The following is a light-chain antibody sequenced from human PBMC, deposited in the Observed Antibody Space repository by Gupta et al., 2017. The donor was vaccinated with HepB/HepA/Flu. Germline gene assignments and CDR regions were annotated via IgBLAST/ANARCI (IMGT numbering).Light chain of an antibody. V-gene: IGLV2-14*03. J-gene: IGLJ3*02. Sequence: QSALTQPASVSGSPGQSITISCTGTSRDVGGYNYVSWYQQHPDKAPKLMIFDVTNRPSGVSSRFSGSKSGNTAYLTISGLQAEDEADDYCSSYTRVSTWVFGGGTKVTVL. CDR3: SSYTRVSTWV. CDR1: SRDVGGYNY. CDR2: DVT.